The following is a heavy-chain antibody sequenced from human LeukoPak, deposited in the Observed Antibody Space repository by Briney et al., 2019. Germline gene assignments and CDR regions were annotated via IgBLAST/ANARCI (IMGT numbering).Heavy chain of an antibody. V-gene: IGHV1-3*01. CDR2: INAGNGNT. CDR3: ASAVVVPAAMFAGYYYYGMDV. D-gene: IGHD2-2*01. Sequence: ASVKVSRKASGYTFTSYAMHWVRQAPGQRLEWMGWINAGNGNTKYSQKFQGRVTITRDTSASTAYMELSSLRSEDTAVYYCASAVVVPAAMFAGYYYYGMDVWGKGTTVTVSS. J-gene: IGHJ6*04. CDR1: GYTFTSYA.